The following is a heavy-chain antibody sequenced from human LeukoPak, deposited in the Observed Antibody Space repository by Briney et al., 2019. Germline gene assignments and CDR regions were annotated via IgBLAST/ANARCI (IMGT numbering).Heavy chain of an antibody. CDR1: GYTFTGYY. J-gene: IGHJ3*02. CDR2: INPNSGGT. V-gene: IGHV1-2*02. CDR3: AREHRPSEAFDI. Sequence: ASVTVSCKASGYTFTGYYMHWVRQAPGQGLEWMGWINPNSGGTNYAQKFQGRVTMTRDTSISTAYMELSRLRSDDTAVYYCAREHRPSEAFDIWGQGTMVTVSS.